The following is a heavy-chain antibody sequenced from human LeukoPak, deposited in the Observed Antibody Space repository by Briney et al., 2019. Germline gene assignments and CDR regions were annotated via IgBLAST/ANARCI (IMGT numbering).Heavy chain of an antibody. Sequence: GASVKVSCKASGYTFTSYYMHWVRQDPGQGLEWMGIINPSGGSTSYAQKFQGRVTMTRDTSTSTVYMELSSLRSEDTAVHYCARDHSTLLWFGELQFPDYWGQGTLVTVSS. CDR1: GYTFTSYY. J-gene: IGHJ4*02. CDR2: INPSGGST. V-gene: IGHV1-46*01. D-gene: IGHD3-10*01. CDR3: ARDHSTLLWFGELQFPDY.